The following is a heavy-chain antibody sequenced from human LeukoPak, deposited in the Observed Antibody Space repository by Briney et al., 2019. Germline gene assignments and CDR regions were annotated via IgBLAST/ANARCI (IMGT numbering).Heavy chain of an antibody. CDR1: GLTFGVYS. J-gene: IGHJ1*01. CDR2: ISIISLYV. D-gene: IGHD2-21*02. Sequence: GGSLRLSVAASGLTFGVYSLNWFRQAPGKGLKWVSSISIISLYVFYIDSVKGRFTTSRDSAKNSLYLQVNSLRAEDTAVYYCAITVDCRATTDCYSYFHHWGQGTLVTVSS. CDR3: AITVDCRATTDCYSYFHH. V-gene: IGHV3-21*06.